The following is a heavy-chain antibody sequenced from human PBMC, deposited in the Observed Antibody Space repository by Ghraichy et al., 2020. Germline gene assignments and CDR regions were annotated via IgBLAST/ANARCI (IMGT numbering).Heavy chain of an antibody. Sequence: SETLSLTCAVSGGSISSGGYSWSWIRQPPGKGLEWIGYIYHSGSTYYNPSLKSRVTISVDSSKNQFSLKLSSVTAADTAVYYCARGDSSSSWGAFDIWGQGTMVT. V-gene: IGHV4-30-2*01. CDR1: GGSISSGGYS. J-gene: IGHJ3*02. CDR3: ARGDSSSSWGAFDI. D-gene: IGHD6-6*01. CDR2: IYHSGST.